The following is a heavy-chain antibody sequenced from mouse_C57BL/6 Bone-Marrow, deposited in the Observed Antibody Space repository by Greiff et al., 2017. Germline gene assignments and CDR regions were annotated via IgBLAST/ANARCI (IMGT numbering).Heavy chain of an antibody. D-gene: IGHD3-2*02. V-gene: IGHV3-6*01. J-gene: IGHJ3*01. Sequence: VQLQQSGPGLVKPSQSLSLTCSVTGYSITSGYYWNWIRQFPGNKLEWMGYISYDGSNNYNPSLKNRISITRDTSKNQFFLKLNSVTTDDTATYCCSKNSRRLSPSFAYWGQGTLVTVSS. CDR1: GYSITSGYY. CDR2: ISYDGSN. CDR3: SKNSRRLSPSFAY.